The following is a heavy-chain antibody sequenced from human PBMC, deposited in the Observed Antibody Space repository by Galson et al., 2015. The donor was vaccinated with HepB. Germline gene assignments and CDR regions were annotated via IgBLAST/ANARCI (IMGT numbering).Heavy chain of an antibody. D-gene: IGHD3-16*01. CDR2: ISSSSSYI. V-gene: IGHV3-21*01. CDR3: ARVLGLAGDYYYYGMDV. CDR1: GFTFSSYS. Sequence: SLRLSCAASGFTFSSYSMNWVRQAPGKGLEWVSSISSSSSYIYYADSVKGRFTIPRDNAKNSLYLQMNSLRAEDTAVYYCARVLGLAGDYYYYGMDVWGQGTTVTVSS. J-gene: IGHJ6*02.